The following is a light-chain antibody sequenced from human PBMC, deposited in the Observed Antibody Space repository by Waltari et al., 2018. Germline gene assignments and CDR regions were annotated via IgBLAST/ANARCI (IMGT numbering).Light chain of an antibody. Sequence: QSVLTQPPSVAEAPRQRFTISCSGGRSNIGSNAVNWYQQLPGKAPKLLIYYDDLLPSGVSDRFSGSKSGTSASLAISGRQSEDEADYYCAAWDDSLSGPVFGGGTKLTVL. J-gene: IGLJ2*01. V-gene: IGLV1-36*01. CDR3: AAWDDSLSGPV. CDR2: YDD. CDR1: RSNIGSNA.